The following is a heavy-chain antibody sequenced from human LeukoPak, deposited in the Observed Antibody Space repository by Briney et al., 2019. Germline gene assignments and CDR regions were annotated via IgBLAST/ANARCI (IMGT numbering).Heavy chain of an antibody. D-gene: IGHD3-22*01. CDR2: INPNSGGT. V-gene: IGHV1-2*02. J-gene: IGHJ5*02. CDR1: GYTFTGYY. Sequence: ASVKVTCKASGYTFTGYYMHWVRQAPGQGLEWMGWINPNSGGTNYAQRFQGRVTITRDTSISTAYMELSRLRSDDTAVYYCARDYYDSSGGFDPWGQGTLVTVSS. CDR3: ARDYYDSSGGFDP.